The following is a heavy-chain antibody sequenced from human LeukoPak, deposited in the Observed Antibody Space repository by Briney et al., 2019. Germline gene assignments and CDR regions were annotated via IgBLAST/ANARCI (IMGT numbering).Heavy chain of an antibody. CDR2: IRYDGSNK. CDR3: AKDPIAAAGHNWFDH. V-gene: IGHV3-30*02. Sequence: GGSLRLSCAASGFTFSSYGMHWVRQAPGKGLEWVTFIRYDGSNKYYADSVKGRFTISRDNSKNTLYLQMNSLRAEDTAVYYCAKDPIAAAGHNWFDHWGQGTLVTVSS. D-gene: IGHD6-13*01. J-gene: IGHJ5*02. CDR1: GFTFSSYG.